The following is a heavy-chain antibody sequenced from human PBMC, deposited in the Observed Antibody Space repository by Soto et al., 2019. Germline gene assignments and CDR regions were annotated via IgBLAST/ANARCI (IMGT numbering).Heavy chain of an antibody. V-gene: IGHV4-39*01. Sequence: PSETLSLTCTVSGGSLSSSSYYWGWIRQPPGKGLEWIGSIYYSGSTYYNPSLKSRVTISVDTSKNQFSLKLSSVTAADTAVYYCAGLRFLEWFNTWFDPWGQGTLVTVSS. J-gene: IGHJ5*02. CDR1: GGSLSSSSYY. D-gene: IGHD3-3*01. CDR3: AGLRFLEWFNTWFDP. CDR2: IYYSGST.